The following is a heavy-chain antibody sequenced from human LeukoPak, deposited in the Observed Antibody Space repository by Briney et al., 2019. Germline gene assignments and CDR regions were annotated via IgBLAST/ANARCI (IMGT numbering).Heavy chain of an antibody. D-gene: IGHD3-16*01. CDR2: IYYSGST. V-gene: IGHV4-59*01. J-gene: IGHJ4*02. Sequence: SETLSLTCTVPGGSISSYYWSWIRQPPGKGLEWIGYIYYSGSTNYNPSLKSRVTISVDTSKNQFSLKLSSVTAADTAVYYCASFGVMGPSYFDYWGQGTLVTVSS. CDR1: GGSISSYY. CDR3: ASFGVMGPSYFDY.